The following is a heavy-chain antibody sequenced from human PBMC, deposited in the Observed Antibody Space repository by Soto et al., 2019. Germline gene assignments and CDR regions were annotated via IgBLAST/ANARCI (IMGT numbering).Heavy chain of an antibody. CDR3: ARDPWNYVSGWFDP. V-gene: IGHV1-3*05. Sequence: VQLVQSGAEEKKPGASVKVSCKASGYTFTSYTMHWVRQAPGQRLEWMGWINAGNGNTKFSQKFQGRVTITRDTSASTAYMELSSLRSEDTAVYYCARDPWNYVSGWFDPWGQGTLVTVSS. D-gene: IGHD1-7*01. CDR2: INAGNGNT. CDR1: GYTFTSYT. J-gene: IGHJ5*02.